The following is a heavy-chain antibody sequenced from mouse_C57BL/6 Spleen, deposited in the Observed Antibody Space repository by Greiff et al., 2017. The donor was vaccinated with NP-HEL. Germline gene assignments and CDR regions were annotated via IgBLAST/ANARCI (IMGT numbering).Heavy chain of an antibody. CDR1: GFTFSSYT. V-gene: IGHV5-9*01. D-gene: IGHD1-1*01. CDR2: ISGGGSNT. Sequence: EVTLVEPGGGLVKPGGSLKLSCAASGFTFSSYTMSWVRQTPGKRLEWVATISGGGSNTNYPDSVKGRCTISGDNAKSTLYLQMSSLRAEDTAVDYCARHVTYDYYGAMWYWGQGTSVTVSS. CDR3: ARHVTYDYYGAMWY. J-gene: IGHJ4*01.